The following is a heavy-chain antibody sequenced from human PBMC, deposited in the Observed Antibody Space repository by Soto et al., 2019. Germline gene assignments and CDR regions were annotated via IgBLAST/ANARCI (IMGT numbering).Heavy chain of an antibody. V-gene: IGHV3-13*05. CDR3: ARAYLGRLPRRAEYYYAIDV. J-gene: IGHJ6*02. Sequence: EVQLVESGGGSVQPGESLRLSCAASGFSFRDYDMHWVRQRTGKGLEWVSSLGAARDPYYVGSVKGRFSVSRDNAQNSLFLQINNLRVDDTALYFCARAYLGRLPRRAEYYYAIDVWGRGTTGTVSS. D-gene: IGHD1-26*01. CDR2: LGAARDP. CDR1: GFSFRDYD.